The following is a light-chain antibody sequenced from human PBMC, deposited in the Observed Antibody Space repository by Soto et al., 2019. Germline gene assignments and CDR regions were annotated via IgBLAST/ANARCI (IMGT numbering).Light chain of an antibody. CDR3: QQLNTYPIT. CDR2: AAA. J-gene: IGKJ5*01. CDR1: QGISNY. Sequence: DIQLTQSPSFLSAAVGDRVTSTCRASQGISNYLAWYQQKPGEGPKLLIYAAATLQSGVPSRFSGSGSGTEFTLTISSLQPEDFATYYCQQLNTYPITFGQGTRLEIK. V-gene: IGKV1-9*01.